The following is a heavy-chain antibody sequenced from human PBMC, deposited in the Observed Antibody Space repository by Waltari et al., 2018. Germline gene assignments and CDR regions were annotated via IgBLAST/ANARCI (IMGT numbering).Heavy chain of an antibody. CDR3: ARGSSSAFNI. CDR1: GFTSRTFD. Sequence: EEQLVESGGGRVKPGGSLRLPGAASGFTSRTFDMTWVRQAPGKGLEWVSSISITGQYIYYADSVKGRFTISRDNAKNALFLQINSLRAEDTALYYCARGSSSAFNIWGQGTRVTVSS. CDR2: ISITGQYI. V-gene: IGHV3-21*01. J-gene: IGHJ3*02. D-gene: IGHD2-2*01.